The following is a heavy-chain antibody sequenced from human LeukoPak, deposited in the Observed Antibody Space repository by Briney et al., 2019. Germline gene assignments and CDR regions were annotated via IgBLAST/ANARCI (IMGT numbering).Heavy chain of an antibody. CDR3: ARGGSFDY. CDR2: ISYSGST. Sequence: SETLSLTCTVSGXSISSDHWTWIRQPPGKGLEWIARISYSGSTNYNPSLKSRVTISLDSSKNQFSLRLSSVTPADTAAYYCARGGSFDYWGQGTLVTVSS. J-gene: IGHJ4*02. V-gene: IGHV4-59*01. D-gene: IGHD1-26*01. CDR1: GXSISSDH.